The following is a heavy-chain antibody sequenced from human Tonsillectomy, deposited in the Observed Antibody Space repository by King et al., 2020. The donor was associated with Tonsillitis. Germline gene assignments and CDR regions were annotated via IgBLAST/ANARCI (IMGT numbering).Heavy chain of an antibody. CDR2: ISSDGSHK. CDR1: GFTFSTYG. D-gene: IGHD4-11*01. V-gene: IGHV3-30*18. J-gene: IGHJ6*04. Sequence: QVQLVESGGGVVQPGRSLRLSCAASGFTFSTYGIHWVRQAPGKGLEWVAVISSDGSHKFYADFVMGRFTISRDNPKNTLYLQMNNLRPEDTAVYYCAKDLTTDPGEMDVWGRGTTVTVSS. CDR3: AKDLTTDPGEMDV.